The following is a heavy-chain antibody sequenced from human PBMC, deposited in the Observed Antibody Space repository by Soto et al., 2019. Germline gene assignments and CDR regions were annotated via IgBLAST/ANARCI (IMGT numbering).Heavy chain of an antibody. CDR3: ARGGDYGDYGGADGAFDI. J-gene: IGHJ3*02. CDR1: GGSISSGGYY. Sequence: PSETLSLTCTVSGGSISSGGYYWSWIRQHPGKGLEWIGYIYYSGSTYYNPSLKSQVTISVDTSKNQFYLKLSSVTAADTAVYYCARGGDYGDYGGADGAFDIWGQGTMVTVSS. CDR2: IYYSGST. D-gene: IGHD4-17*01. V-gene: IGHV4-31*01.